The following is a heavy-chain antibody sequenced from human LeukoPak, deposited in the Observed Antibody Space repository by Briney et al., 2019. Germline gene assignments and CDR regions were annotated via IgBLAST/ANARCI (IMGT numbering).Heavy chain of an antibody. D-gene: IGHD4-17*01. CDR1: GYTFTSYD. Sequence: ASVKVSCKASGYTFTSYDINWVRQATGQGLEWMGWMNPNSGNTGYAQKFQGRVTMTRNTSISTAYMELSSLRSEDTAVYYCARSPPELDYGDYVYDPWGQGTLVTVSS. CDR2: MNPNSGNT. CDR3: ARSPPELDYGDYVYDP. V-gene: IGHV1-8*01. J-gene: IGHJ5*02.